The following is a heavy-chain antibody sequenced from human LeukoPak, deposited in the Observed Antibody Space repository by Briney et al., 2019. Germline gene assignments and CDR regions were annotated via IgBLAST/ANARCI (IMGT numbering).Heavy chain of an antibody. CDR2: IYYSGST. CDR1: GGSISSYY. CDR3: ARERDGSGTQRGLDY. V-gene: IGHV4-59*12. Sequence: KPSETLSLTCTVSGGSISSYYWSWIRQPPGKGLEWIGYIYYSGSTNYNPSLKSRVTISVDTSKNQFSLNLSSVTAADTAVYYCARERDGSGTQRGLDYWGQGTLVIVSS. J-gene: IGHJ4*02. D-gene: IGHD3-10*01.